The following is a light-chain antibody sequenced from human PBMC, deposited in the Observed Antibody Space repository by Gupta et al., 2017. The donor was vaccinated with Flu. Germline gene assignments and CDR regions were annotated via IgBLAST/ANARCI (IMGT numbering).Light chain of an antibody. CDR3: QQENNWPIT. V-gene: IGKV3-15*01. Sequence: PATLSGSPGESATLSCRASQSVSSYLAWYQQKPGQAPRLLIYGASTRATGFPARFSGSGSGTEFTLTISSLQSEDFAVYYCQQENNWPITFGRGTKVEIK. CDR1: QSVSSY. J-gene: IGKJ4*01. CDR2: GAS.